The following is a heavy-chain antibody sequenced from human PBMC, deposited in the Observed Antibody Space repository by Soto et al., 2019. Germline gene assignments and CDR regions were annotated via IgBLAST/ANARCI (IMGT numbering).Heavy chain of an antibody. J-gene: IGHJ4*02. CDR2: ISGSSDYI. CDR3: ARDSSPTAVAGTRSDY. Sequence: DVQLVESGGGLVKPGGSLRLSCAASKFTFSSYSMNWVRQAPGKGLEWVSSISGSSDYIFYADSVKGRFTISRDNAKNSLYLQMNSLRAEDTAVYYCARDSSPTAVAGTRSDYWGQGTLVTVSS. CDR1: KFTFSSYS. D-gene: IGHD6-19*01. V-gene: IGHV3-21*01.